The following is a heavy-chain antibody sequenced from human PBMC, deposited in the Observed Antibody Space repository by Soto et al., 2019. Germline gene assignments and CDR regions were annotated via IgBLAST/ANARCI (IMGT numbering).Heavy chain of an antibody. D-gene: IGHD2-2*01. CDR2: VYWDDSK. CDR3: THCRGGVASF. Sequence: QITLNESGPPLVKPTQTLTLTCTFSGFSLSTRDVGVGWIRQPPGEALEWLGVVYWDDSKTYSPSLESRLTTSKGPSKTQVVLRMTKMELVDTAPFYCTHCRGGVASFWGQGTLVTVSS. V-gene: IGHV2-5*02. J-gene: IGHJ4*02. CDR1: GFSLSTRDVG.